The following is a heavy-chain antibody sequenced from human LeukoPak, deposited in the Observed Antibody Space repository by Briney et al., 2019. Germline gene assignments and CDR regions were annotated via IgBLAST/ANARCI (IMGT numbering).Heavy chain of an antibody. CDR2: INHSGST. Sequence: SETLSLTCAVYGGSFSGYYWSWIRQPPGKGLEWFGEINHSGSTNYNPSLKSRVTISVDTSKNQFSLKLSSVTAADTAVYYCARGWHMGIDYWGQGTLVTVSS. CDR1: GGSFSGYY. CDR3: ARGWHMGIDY. D-gene: IGHD6-13*01. J-gene: IGHJ4*02. V-gene: IGHV4-34*01.